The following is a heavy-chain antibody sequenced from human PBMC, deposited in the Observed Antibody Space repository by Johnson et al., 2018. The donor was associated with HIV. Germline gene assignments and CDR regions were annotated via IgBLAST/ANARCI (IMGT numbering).Heavy chain of an antibody. CDR2: ISGSGGST. CDR3: TRVTTPQTSDRIADAFDI. D-gene: IGHD6-13*01. J-gene: IGHJ3*02. CDR1: GFTFSGSA. Sequence: EVQLVESGGGVVQPGGSLKLSCAASGFTFSGSAMHWVRQAAGKGLEWVSAISGSGGSTYYADSVKGRFTISRDNSKNTLYLQMNRLRAEDTAVYYCTRVTTPQTSDRIADAFDIWGQGTMVTVSS. V-gene: IGHV3-23*04.